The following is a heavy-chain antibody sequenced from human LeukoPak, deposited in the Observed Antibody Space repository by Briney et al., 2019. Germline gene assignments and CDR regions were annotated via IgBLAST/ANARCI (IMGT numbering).Heavy chain of an antibody. Sequence: GGSLRLSCAASGFTFSSYTMNWVRQAPGKGLEWVSSISSSSTYIFYADSVKGRFTISRDNAKNSLYLQMNSLRAEDTAVYYCARDPRGYSYGYVDYWGQGTLVTVSS. CDR2: ISSSSTYI. CDR3: ARDPRGYSYGYVDY. V-gene: IGHV3-21*01. D-gene: IGHD5-18*01. CDR1: GFTFSSYT. J-gene: IGHJ4*02.